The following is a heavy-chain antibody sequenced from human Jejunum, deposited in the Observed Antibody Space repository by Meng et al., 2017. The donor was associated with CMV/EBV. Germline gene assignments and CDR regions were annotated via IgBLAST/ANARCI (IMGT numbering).Heavy chain of an antibody. CDR3: AFRPSQNHNPWDPNWFDP. CDR2: IYWDDDK. V-gene: IGHV2-5*02. D-gene: IGHD1-1*01. J-gene: IGHJ5*02. Sequence: LSNSGVGVGWIRQPPGKAPEWLALIYWDDDKRYSPSLKARLTIIKDTSKNQVVLIMTDMDPMDTATYYCAFRPSQNHNPWDPNWFDPWGQGTLVTVSS. CDR1: LSNSGVG.